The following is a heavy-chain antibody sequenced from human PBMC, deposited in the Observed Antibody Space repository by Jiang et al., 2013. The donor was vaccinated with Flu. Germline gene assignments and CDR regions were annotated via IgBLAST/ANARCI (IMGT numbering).Heavy chain of an antibody. D-gene: IGHD3-16*01. CDR2: INTNTGNP. CDR1: GYTFTDNS. V-gene: IGHV7-4-1*02. Sequence: KASGYTFTDNSINWVRQAPGQGLEWMGWINTNTGNPTYAQGFTGRFVFSLDTSVSTAYLQISGLKSEDTAVYFCARDRAYIHFDLWGQGTLVTVSS. J-gene: IGHJ4*02. CDR3: ARDRAYIHFDL.